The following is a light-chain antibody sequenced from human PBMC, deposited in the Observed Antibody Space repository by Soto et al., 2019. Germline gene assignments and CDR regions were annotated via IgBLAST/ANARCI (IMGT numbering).Light chain of an antibody. CDR2: EVS. J-gene: IGLJ1*01. CDR1: SSDVGGYNY. CDR3: SSYAGSNIPYV. V-gene: IGLV2-8*01. Sequence: QSVLTQPPSASGSPGQSVTISCTGTSSDVGGYNYVSWYQQHPGKAPKLMTYEVSKRPSGVPDRFSGSKSGNTASLTVSGLQAEDEADYYCSSYAGSNIPYVFGTGTK.